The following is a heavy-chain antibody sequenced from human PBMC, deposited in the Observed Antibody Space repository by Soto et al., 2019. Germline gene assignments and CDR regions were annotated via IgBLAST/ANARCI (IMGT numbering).Heavy chain of an antibody. D-gene: IGHD2-2*01. Sequence: MRLSCAASGFTFSSYWMSWVRQAPGKGLEWVANIKQDGSEKYYVDSVKGRFTISRDNAKNSLHLQMNSLRAEDTAVYYCARDLGVPAAYYFDYWGQGTLVTVSS. V-gene: IGHV3-7*03. J-gene: IGHJ4*02. CDR1: GFTFSSYW. CDR3: ARDLGVPAAYYFDY. CDR2: IKQDGSEK.